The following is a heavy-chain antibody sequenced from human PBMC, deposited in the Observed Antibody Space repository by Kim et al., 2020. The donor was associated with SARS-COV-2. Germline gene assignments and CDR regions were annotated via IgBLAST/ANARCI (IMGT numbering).Heavy chain of an antibody. CDR2: IWYDGSNK. CDR1: GFTFSSYG. Sequence: GGSMRLSCAASGFTFSSYGMHWVRQAPGKGLEWVAVIWYDGSNKYYADSVKGRFTISRDNSKNTLYLQMNSLRAEDTAVYYCARDYYDSSGYYFGDYWGQGTLVTVSS. CDR3: ARDYYDSSGYYFGDY. D-gene: IGHD3-22*01. J-gene: IGHJ4*02. V-gene: IGHV3-33*01.